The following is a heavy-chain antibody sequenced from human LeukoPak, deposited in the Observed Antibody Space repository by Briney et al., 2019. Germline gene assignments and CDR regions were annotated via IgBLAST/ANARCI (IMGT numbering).Heavy chain of an antibody. CDR2: IGHGGETT. J-gene: IGHJ3*02. Sequence: PGGSLRLSCAASGLTFSQYCWNWVRQAPGKGLEWLADIGHGGETTFYADSVRGRFTISRDDARNSLSLQMNSLRDEDTAIYYCASGFYERLDIWGQGIMVTVSS. D-gene: IGHD2/OR15-2a*01. V-gene: IGHV3-48*02. CDR3: ASGFYERLDI. CDR1: GLTFSQYC.